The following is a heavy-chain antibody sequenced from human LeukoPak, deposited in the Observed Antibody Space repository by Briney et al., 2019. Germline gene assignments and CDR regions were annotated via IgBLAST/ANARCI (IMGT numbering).Heavy chain of an antibody. V-gene: IGHV1-18*01. CDR1: GYTFTSYG. Sequence: ASVKVSCKASGYTFTSYGISWVRQAPGQGLERMGWISAYNGNTNYAQKLQGRVAMTTDTSTSTAYMELRSLRSDVTALYYCAREYCSSTSCPWFDPWGQGTLVTVSS. D-gene: IGHD2-2*01. CDR3: AREYCSSTSCPWFDP. J-gene: IGHJ5*02. CDR2: ISAYNGNT.